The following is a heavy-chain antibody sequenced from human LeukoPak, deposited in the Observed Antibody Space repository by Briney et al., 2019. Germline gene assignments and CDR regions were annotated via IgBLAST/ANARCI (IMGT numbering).Heavy chain of an antibody. CDR2: IYPGDSDT. D-gene: IGHD5/OR15-5a*01. V-gene: IGHV5-51*01. CDR3: ARRRAASTIYHYSMDF. J-gene: IGHJ6*02. CDR1: GYSFTTYW. Sequence: GESLKISCKGSGYSFTTYWIGWVRQMPGKGLESMGIIYPGDSDTKYNPSFQGQVAISADKSISTAYLQWRSLKASDTAMYYCARRRAASTIYHYSMDFWGHGTTVIVSS.